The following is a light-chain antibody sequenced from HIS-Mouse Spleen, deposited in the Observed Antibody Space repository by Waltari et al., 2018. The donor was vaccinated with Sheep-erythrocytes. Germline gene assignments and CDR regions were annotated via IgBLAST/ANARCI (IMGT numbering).Light chain of an antibody. CDR3: QAWDSITAV. CDR2: QDS. J-gene: IGLJ2*01. V-gene: IGLV3-1*01. Sequence: SYELTQPPSVSVYPGQTASITCSGDKLGDKYACWYQQKPGQSPVLVIYQDSKRPSGIPERFSGSNSGNTATLTISGTQAMDEADYYCQAWDSITAVFGGGTKLTVL. CDR1: KLGDKY.